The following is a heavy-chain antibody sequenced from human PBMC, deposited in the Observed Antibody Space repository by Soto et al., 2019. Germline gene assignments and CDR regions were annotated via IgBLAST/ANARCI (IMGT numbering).Heavy chain of an antibody. Sequence: QVQLVQSGAEMKKPGSSVKVSCQSSGGTFNTYAMNWVRQAPGQGPEWMGGLSPMFGAANYAPKFQGRVTITADESTGTSCMQLSSLASEDTALYFCAREGQVHTPAFVYWGQGTLVTVSS. CDR3: AREGQVHTPAFVY. CDR1: GGTFNTYA. CDR2: LSPMFGAA. D-gene: IGHD3-10*01. J-gene: IGHJ4*02. V-gene: IGHV1-69*19.